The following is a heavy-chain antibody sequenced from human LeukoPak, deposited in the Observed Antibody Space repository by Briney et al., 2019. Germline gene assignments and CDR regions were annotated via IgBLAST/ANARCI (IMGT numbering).Heavy chain of an antibody. D-gene: IGHD3-22*01. Sequence: GGSLRLSCAASGFTFSSYAMHWVRQAPGKGLEWVAVMSYDGSNKYYADSVKGRFTISRDNSKNTLYLQMNSLRAEDTAVYYCARHYLKYYYDSSGYYWFDPWGQGTLVTVSS. J-gene: IGHJ5*02. CDR3: ARHYLKYYYDSSGYYWFDP. V-gene: IGHV3-30-3*01. CDR1: GFTFSSYA. CDR2: MSYDGSNK.